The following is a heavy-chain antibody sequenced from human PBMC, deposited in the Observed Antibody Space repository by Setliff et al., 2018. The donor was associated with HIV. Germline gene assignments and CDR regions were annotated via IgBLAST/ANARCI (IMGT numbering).Heavy chain of an antibody. V-gene: IGHV4-59*08. CDR1: GDSSSNDY. CDR3: ARHARSITMTTDWYFDL. Sequence: PSETLSLTCTVSGDSSSNDYWTWVRQPPGKGLEWIGFIYYSGSTNYNPSLKSRVTISVDTSKHQFSLKLSSVTAADTAVYYCARHARSITMTTDWYFDLWGRGTLVTVSS. CDR2: IYYSGST. J-gene: IGHJ2*01. D-gene: IGHD3-22*01.